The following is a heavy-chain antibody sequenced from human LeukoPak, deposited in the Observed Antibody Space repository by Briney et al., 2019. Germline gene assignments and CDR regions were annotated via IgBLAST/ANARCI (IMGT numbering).Heavy chain of an antibody. Sequence: GGSLRLSCAASGFTFSSYAMSWVRQAPGKALEWVSAISGSGGSTYYADSVKGRFTISRDNSKNTLYLQMNSLRAEDTAVYYCAKDRSSGLFLDYWGQGTLVTVSS. CDR1: GFTFSSYA. V-gene: IGHV3-23*01. CDR3: AKDRSSGLFLDY. J-gene: IGHJ4*02. CDR2: ISGSGGST. D-gene: IGHD3-22*01.